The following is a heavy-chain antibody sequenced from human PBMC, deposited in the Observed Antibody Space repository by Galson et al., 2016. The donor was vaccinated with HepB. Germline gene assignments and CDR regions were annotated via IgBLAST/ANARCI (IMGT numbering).Heavy chain of an antibody. J-gene: IGHJ1*01. CDR2: IYHTGST. CDR1: GGSISGSGYF. V-gene: IGHV4-39*01. D-gene: IGHD5-24*01. Sequence: SETLSLTCSVTGGSISGSGYFWGWLRQPPGREPEWIASIYHTGSTYYHPSLKSRVRISVGTSRNQFSLELSSVTAADTAVYFCARPAQRISQFLYWGQGLLVTISS. CDR3: ARPAQRISQFLY.